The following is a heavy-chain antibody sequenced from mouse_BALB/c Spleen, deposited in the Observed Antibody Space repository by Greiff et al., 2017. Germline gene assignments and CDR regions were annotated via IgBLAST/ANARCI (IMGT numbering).Heavy chain of an antibody. D-gene: IGHD2-13*01. CDR2: ISSGGSYT. Sequence: EVKVVESGGGLVKPGGSLKLSCAASGFTFSSYAMSWVRQTPEKRLEWVATISSGGSYTYYPDSVKGRFTISRDNAKNTLYLQMSSLRSEDTAMYYSERLNYDDPFYAMGYWGQGTSVTVSS. CDR1: GFTFSSYA. V-gene: IGHV5-9-3*01. CDR3: ERLNYDDPFYAMGY. J-gene: IGHJ4*01.